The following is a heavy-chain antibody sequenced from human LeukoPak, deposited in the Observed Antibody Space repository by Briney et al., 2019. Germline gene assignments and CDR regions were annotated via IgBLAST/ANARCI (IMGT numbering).Heavy chain of an antibody. V-gene: IGHV3-30-3*01. J-gene: IGHJ4*02. D-gene: IGHD2-2*01. CDR1: GFTFSSYA. CDR3: ARGRPEPAARLDY. CDR2: ISYDGSNK. Sequence: QSGGSLRLSCAASGFTFSSYAMSWVRQAPGQGLEWVAVISYDGSNKYYTDSVKGRFTISSDNSKNTLYLQMNSLRIEDTAVYYCARGRPEPAARLDYWGQGTLVTVSS.